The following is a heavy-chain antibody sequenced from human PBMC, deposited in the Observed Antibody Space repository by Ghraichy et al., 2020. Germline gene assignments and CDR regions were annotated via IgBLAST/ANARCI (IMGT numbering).Heavy chain of an antibody. CDR1: GYTFTSYG. Sequence: ASVKVSCKAAGYTFTSYGINWVRQAPGQGLEWMGWISTYSGNTNYAQKLQGRVTMTTDTSTSTAYMELRSLRSDDTAVYYCARDRGAYDSSGYSGYWGQGSLDNVSS. D-gene: IGHD3-22*01. J-gene: IGHJ4*02. CDR3: ARDRGAYDSSGYSGY. CDR2: ISTYSGNT. V-gene: IGHV1-18*01.